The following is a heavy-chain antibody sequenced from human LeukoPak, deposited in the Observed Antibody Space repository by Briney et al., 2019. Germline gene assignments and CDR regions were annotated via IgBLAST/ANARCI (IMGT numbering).Heavy chain of an antibody. D-gene: IGHD5-12*01. J-gene: IGHJ4*02. CDR1: GFTFSSYA. V-gene: IGHV3-23*01. CDR3: AKGMAMNTVATSG. Sequence: GGSLRLSCAASGFTFSSYAMSWVRQAPGKGLEWVSGMSGSGGRTYYADSVKGRFTISRDNFKNTLYLQMTSLTAEDTAVYYCAKGMAMNTVATSGWGQGTLVTVSS. CDR2: MSGSGGRT.